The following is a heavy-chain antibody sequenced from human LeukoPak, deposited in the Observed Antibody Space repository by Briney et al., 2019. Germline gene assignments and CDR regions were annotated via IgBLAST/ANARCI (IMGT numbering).Heavy chain of an antibody. CDR3: ARDLLGDYGTFDI. CDR1: GGSITTHY. Sequence: SETLSLTCTVSGGSITTHYWGWIRQPAGREVEWIGRVYNTGSTKYNPSLESRVTMSVDTSSNRFSLRLRSVTAADTAVYYCARDLLGDYGTFDIWGQGTMVTVSS. J-gene: IGHJ3*02. CDR2: VYNTGST. V-gene: IGHV4-4*07. D-gene: IGHD4-17*01.